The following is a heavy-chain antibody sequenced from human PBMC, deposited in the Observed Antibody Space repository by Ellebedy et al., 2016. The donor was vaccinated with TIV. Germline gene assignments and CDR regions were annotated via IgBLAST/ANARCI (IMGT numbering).Heavy chain of an antibody. CDR2: ISYDGNNK. Sequence: GGSLRLSXAASGFTFSNYAMNWVRQAPGKGLEWVAFISYDGNNKYYADSVKGRFTLSRDNSKNTLYLEMNSLRAEDTAVYYCARDRSYSPTYWGQGTLVTFSS. CDR3: ARDRSYSPTY. D-gene: IGHD1-26*01. CDR1: GFTFSNYA. V-gene: IGHV3-30*04. J-gene: IGHJ4*02.